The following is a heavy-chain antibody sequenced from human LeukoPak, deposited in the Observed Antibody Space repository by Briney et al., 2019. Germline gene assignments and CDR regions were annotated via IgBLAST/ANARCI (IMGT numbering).Heavy chain of an antibody. J-gene: IGHJ4*02. Sequence: ASVKVSCKATGYTFTGYYMHWVRQAPGQGLEWMGWINPNSGGTNYAQKFQGRVTMTRDTSISTAYMELSRLRSDDTAVYYCARDFEGYCSGGSCSVLDYWGQGTLVTVSS. V-gene: IGHV1-2*02. CDR1: GYTFTGYY. CDR2: INPNSGGT. CDR3: ARDFEGYCSGGSCSVLDY. D-gene: IGHD2-15*01.